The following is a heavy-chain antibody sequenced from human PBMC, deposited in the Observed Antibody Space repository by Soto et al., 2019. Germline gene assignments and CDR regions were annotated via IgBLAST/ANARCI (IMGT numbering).Heavy chain of an antibody. J-gene: IGHJ4*01. CDR1: RFTFRSYE. D-gene: IGHD3-3*01. Sequence: EVQLVESGGGLVQPGGSLTLSCAASRFTFRSYEMHWVRQPPGKGLQWISYISADGSGTYYADSVRGRFTISRDNARNSLSLQMNSLRADDTAIYYCVRDLHEPLPADVLRVTKWGHGTQVTVSS. V-gene: IGHV3-48*03. CDR2: ISADGSGT. CDR3: VRDLHEPLPADVLRVTK.